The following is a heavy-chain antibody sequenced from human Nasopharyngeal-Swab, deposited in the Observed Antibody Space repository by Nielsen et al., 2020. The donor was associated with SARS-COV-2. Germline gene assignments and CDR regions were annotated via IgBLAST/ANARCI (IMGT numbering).Heavy chain of an antibody. CDR3: AREIWSGSFLDY. CDR2: ISSSGSTI. J-gene: IGHJ4*02. CDR1: GFTFSDYY. D-gene: IGHD1-26*01. Sequence: GGSLRLSCAASGFTFSDYYMSWIRQAPGKGLEWVSYISSSGSTIYYADSVKGRFTISRDNAKNSLYLQMNSLRAGDTAVYYCAREIWSGSFLDYWGQGTLVTVSS. V-gene: IGHV3-11*01.